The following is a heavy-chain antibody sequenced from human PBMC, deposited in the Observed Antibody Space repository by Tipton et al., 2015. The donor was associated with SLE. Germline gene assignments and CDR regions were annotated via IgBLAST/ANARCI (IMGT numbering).Heavy chain of an antibody. V-gene: IGHV4-61*02. J-gene: IGHJ4*02. CDR1: GGPVSNEFHY. CDR2: VYPGGTT. CDR3: ARDSPGMAAAD. D-gene: IGHD6-13*01. Sequence: TLSLTCTVSGGPVSNEFHYWSWIRQPAGKGLEWIGRVYPGGTTNYNPSFNSRVTISVDTPKNQFSLKLTSMTAADTAVYYCARDSPGMAAADWGQGTLVTVSS.